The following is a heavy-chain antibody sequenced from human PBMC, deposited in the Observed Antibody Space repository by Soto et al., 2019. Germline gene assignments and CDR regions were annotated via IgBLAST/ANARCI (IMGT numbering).Heavy chain of an antibody. D-gene: IGHD6-13*01. CDR1: RGFFTYSDNY. Sequence: PSETLSLTFAVYRGFFTYSDNYLTWVRQPPGNGLEWIGEINRSVSTNYNPSLRSRVTVSVDTSKTQFSLQLSSVTAADTAVYYCARTTIAAAGYSYYYGMNLWGQGTTVTDSS. J-gene: IGHJ6*02. V-gene: IGHV4-34*01. CDR2: INRSVST. CDR3: ARTTIAAAGYSYYYGMNL.